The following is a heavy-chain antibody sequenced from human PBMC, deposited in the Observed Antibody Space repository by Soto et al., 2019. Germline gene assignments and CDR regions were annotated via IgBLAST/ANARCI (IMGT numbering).Heavy chain of an antibody. CDR1: GCTFSSYA. V-gene: IGHV3-23*01. J-gene: IGHJ6*02. CDR3: AKDCGSSCVRSYYYYGMDV. Sequence: GGSLRLSCAASGCTFSSYAMSWVRQAPGKGLEWVSAISGSGGSTYYADSVKGRFTISRDNSKNTLYLQMNSLRAEDTAVYYCAKDCGSSCVRSYYYYGMDVWGQGTTVTVSS. D-gene: IGHD6-13*01. CDR2: ISGSGGST.